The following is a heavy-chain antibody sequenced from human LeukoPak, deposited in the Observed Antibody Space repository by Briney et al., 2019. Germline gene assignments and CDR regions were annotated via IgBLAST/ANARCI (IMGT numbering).Heavy chain of an antibody. V-gene: IGHV3-21*01. CDR3: ARDGGRKSDENWFDP. D-gene: IGHD1-26*01. CDR1: GFTFSSYS. J-gene: IGHJ5*02. CDR2: ISSSSSFK. Sequence: GGSLRLSCAASGFTFSSYSMNWVRQAPGKGLEWVSCISSSSSFKFYADSVKGRFTISRDNAKNSLYLQMNSLRAEDTAVYYCARDGGRKSDENWFDPWGQGTLVTVSS.